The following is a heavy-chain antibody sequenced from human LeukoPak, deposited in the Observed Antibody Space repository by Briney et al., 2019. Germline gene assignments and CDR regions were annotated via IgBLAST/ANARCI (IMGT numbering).Heavy chain of an antibody. CDR1: GGSVSSRNFY. CDR3: ARGYYDFWSGYSY. J-gene: IGHJ4*02. V-gene: IGHV4-4*02. CDR2: INPSGST. Sequence: PSGTLSLTCSVSGGSVSSRNFYWSWIRQPPGKGLEWIGEINPSGSTIYNPSLKSRVTISVDTSKKQFSLKLSSVTAADTAVYYCARGYYDFWSGYSYWGQGTLVTVSS. D-gene: IGHD3-3*01.